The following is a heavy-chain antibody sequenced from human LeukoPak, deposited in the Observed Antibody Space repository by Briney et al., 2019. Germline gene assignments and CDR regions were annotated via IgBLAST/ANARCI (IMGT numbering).Heavy chain of an antibody. V-gene: IGHV1-18*01. CDR2: ISAYNGNK. D-gene: IGHD3-22*01. Sequence: ASVTVSCKASGYTFTSYGISWVRQAPGQGVEGMGWISAYNGNKNYAQKPKGRVTMTTDTSTSTAYMELRSLRSDDTAVYYCARDSSGLWGQGTLVTVSS. CDR1: GYTFTSYG. CDR3: ARDSSGL. J-gene: IGHJ4*02.